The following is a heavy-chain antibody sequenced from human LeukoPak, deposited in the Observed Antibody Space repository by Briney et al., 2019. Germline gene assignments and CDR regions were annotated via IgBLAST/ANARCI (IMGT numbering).Heavy chain of an antibody. V-gene: IGHV4-4*07. Sequence: SETLSLTCTVSGGSISSYYWSWSRQPAAKGLEWIGRIYTSESTNYNPSLKSRVTMSVDTSKNQFSLKLSSVTAADTAVYYCARDSNLYGSGSYYHYYYYGMDVWGQGTTVTVSS. CDR2: IYTSEST. CDR1: GGSISSYY. CDR3: ARDSNLYGSGSYYHYYYYGMDV. D-gene: IGHD3-10*01. J-gene: IGHJ6*02.